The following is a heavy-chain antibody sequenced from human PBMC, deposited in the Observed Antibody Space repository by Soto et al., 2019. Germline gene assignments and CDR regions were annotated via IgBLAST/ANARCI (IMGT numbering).Heavy chain of an antibody. CDR2: MNPNSGNT. J-gene: IGHJ3*02. Sequence: ASVKVSCKASGYTFTSYDINWVRQATGQGLEWMGWMNPNSGNTGYAQKFQGRVTMTRNTSISTAYMELSSLRSEDTAVYYCARDLGVEYIQHVDAFDIWGQGTMVTVSS. CDR1: GYTFTSYD. V-gene: IGHV1-8*01. D-gene: IGHD2-15*01. CDR3: ARDLGVEYIQHVDAFDI.